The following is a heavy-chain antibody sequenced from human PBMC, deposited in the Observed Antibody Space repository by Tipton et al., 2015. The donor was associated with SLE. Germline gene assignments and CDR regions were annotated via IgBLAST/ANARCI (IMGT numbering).Heavy chain of an antibody. V-gene: IGHV4-59*01. J-gene: IGHJ4*02. CDR3: ARARPYSSGWYYFDY. CDR1: GGSISSYY. Sequence: LRLSCTVSGGSISSYYWSWIRQPPGKGLEWIGYIYYSGGTNYNPSLKSRVTISVDTSKNQFSLKLSSVTAADTAVYYCARARPYSSGWYYFDYWGQGTLVTVSS. D-gene: IGHD6-19*01. CDR2: IYYSGGT.